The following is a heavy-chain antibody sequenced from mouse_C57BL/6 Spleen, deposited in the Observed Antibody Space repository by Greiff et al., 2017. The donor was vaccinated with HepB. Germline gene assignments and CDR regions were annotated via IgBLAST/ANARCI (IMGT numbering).Heavy chain of an antibody. CDR3: ARFGGLLNYFDY. CDR1: GYAFSSSW. V-gene: IGHV1-82*01. D-gene: IGHD2-3*01. CDR2: IYPGDGDT. J-gene: IGHJ2*01. Sequence: QVQLQQSGPELVKPGASVKISCKASGYAFSSSWMNWVKQRPGKGLEWIGRIYPGDGDTNYNGKFKGKATLTADKSSSTAYMQLSSLTSEDSAVYFCARFGGLLNYFDYWGQGTTLTVSS.